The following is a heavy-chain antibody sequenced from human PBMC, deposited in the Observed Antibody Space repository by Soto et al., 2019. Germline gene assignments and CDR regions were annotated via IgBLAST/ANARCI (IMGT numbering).Heavy chain of an antibody. CDR1: ECKSASYG. D-gene: IGHD6-13*01. CDR2: ISGSGGNT. J-gene: IGHJ4*02. CDR3: AKGVSIAAAGAFDY. Sequence: LSRAAAECKSASYGMSWIVKDPGKGLEWVSGISGSGGNTYNADSVKGRFTISRDNSKNTLYLDMISLRAEDTAVYYCAKGVSIAAAGAFDYLGQRTLVPVSS. V-gene: IGHV3-23*01.